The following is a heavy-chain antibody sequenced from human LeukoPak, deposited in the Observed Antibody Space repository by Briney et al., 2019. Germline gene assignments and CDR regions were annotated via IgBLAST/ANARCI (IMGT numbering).Heavy chain of an antibody. V-gene: IGHV1-18*01. CDR1: GYTFTSYG. CDR3: VRGPYYYDSSGYSRGYYYCYFYMDV. Sequence: ASVKVSCKASGYTFTSYGISWVRQAPGQGLEWMGWISAYNGNTNYAQKFQGRVTITADESTSTAYMELSSLRSEDTAVYYCVRGPYYYDSSGYSRGYYYCYFYMDVWGKGTTVTISS. J-gene: IGHJ6*03. D-gene: IGHD3-22*01. CDR2: ISAYNGNT.